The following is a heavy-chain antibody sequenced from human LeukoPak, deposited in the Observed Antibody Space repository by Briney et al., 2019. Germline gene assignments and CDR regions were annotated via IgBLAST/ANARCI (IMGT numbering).Heavy chain of an antibody. CDR3: ARAEQYCSSTSCLDY. Sequence: ASVKVSCKASGYTFTGYYMHWVLQAPGQGLEWMGWINPNSGGTNYAQKFQGRVTMTRDTSISTAYMELSRLRSDDTAVYYCARAEQYCSSTSCLDYWGQGTLVTVSS. J-gene: IGHJ4*02. D-gene: IGHD2-2*01. V-gene: IGHV1-2*02. CDR2: INPNSGGT. CDR1: GYTFTGYY.